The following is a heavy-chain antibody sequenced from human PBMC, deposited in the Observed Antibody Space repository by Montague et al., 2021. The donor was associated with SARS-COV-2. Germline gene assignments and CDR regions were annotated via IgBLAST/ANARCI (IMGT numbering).Heavy chain of an antibody. J-gene: IGHJ6*03. D-gene: IGHD3-10*01. CDR2: INHGGST. V-gene: IGHV4-34*01. CDR3: SRLRDGVVPSPILGVGPFYYYYCMDV. Sequence: SETLSLTCAVHGSSFSGYYWNWIRHSPGKGLDWIGEINHGGSTKFSPSLKGRLTISTDTSKNQFSLKLTSVAAADTAVYYCSRLRDGVVPSPILGVGPFYYYYCMDVWGRGTPVTVSS. CDR1: GSSFSGYY.